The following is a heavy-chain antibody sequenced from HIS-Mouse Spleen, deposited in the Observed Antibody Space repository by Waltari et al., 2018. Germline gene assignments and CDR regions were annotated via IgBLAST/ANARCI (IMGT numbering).Heavy chain of an antibody. CDR2: IYYSGST. V-gene: IGHV4-39*07. J-gene: IGHJ2*01. D-gene: IGHD6-13*01. CDR1: GGSLSSRRYY. CDR3: AREIPYSSSWYDWYFDL. Sequence: QLQLQESGPGLVKPSETLSLTCTVSGGSLSSRRYYWGWTRQPPGKGLEWIGSIYYSGSTYYNPSLKSRVTISVDTSKNQFSLKLSSVTAADTAVYYCAREIPYSSSWYDWYFDLWGRGTLVTVSS.